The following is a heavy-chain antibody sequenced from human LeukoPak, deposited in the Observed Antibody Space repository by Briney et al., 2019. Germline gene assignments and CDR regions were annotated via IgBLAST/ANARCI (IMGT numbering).Heavy chain of an antibody. J-gene: IGHJ2*01. CDR3: ARKDYYDSSGYYPPYWYFDL. Sequence: PSETLSLTCGVSGGSFSDYYYTWIRQPPGKGLEWIGEINHSGGANYNPSLKSRVTISVETSKNQFSLKLSSVTAADTAVYYCARKDYYDSSGYYPPYWYFDLWGRGTLVTVSS. CDR1: GGSFSDYY. V-gene: IGHV4-34*01. CDR2: INHSGGA. D-gene: IGHD3-22*01.